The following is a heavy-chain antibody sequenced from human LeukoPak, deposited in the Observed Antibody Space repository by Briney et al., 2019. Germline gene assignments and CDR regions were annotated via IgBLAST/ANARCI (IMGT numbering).Heavy chain of an antibody. CDR2: ISAYNGNT. CDR1: GYTFTSYG. J-gene: IGHJ5*02. CDR3: ARVLGPTMVRGVISWFDP. V-gene: IGHV1-18*01. Sequence: ASVKVSCKASGYTFTSYGISWVRQAPGQGLEWMGWISAYNGNTNYAQKLQGRVTMTTDTSTSTAYMELRSLRSDDTAVYYCARVLGPTMVRGVISWFDPWGQGTLVTVSS. D-gene: IGHD3-10*01.